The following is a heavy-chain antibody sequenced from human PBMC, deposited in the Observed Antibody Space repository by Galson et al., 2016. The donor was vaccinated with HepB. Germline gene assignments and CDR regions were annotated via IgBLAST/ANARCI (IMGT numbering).Heavy chain of an antibody. Sequence: SLRLSCAASGFTFSDHYMDRVRQAPGKGLEWVGRSRNKANSYPTEYAASVKGRFTISRDDSESSLYLQMNSLKTEDTAVYYCARVRAESYFDYWGQGTLVTVSS. CDR2: SRNKANSYPT. CDR1: GFTFSDHY. CDR3: ARVRAESYFDY. J-gene: IGHJ4*02. V-gene: IGHV3-72*01. D-gene: IGHD4/OR15-4a*01.